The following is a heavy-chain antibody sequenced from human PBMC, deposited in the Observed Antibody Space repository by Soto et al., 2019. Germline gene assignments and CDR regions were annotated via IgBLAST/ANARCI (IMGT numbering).Heavy chain of an antibody. CDR2: IDPSDSYT. Sequence: GESLKISCKGSGYSFTSYWISWVRQMPGKGLEWMGRIDPSDSYTNYSPSFQGHVTISADKSISTAYLQWSSLKASDTAMYYCARHYYYGSGSPNWYFDLWGRGTLVTVSS. J-gene: IGHJ2*01. CDR3: ARHYYYGSGSPNWYFDL. V-gene: IGHV5-10-1*01. D-gene: IGHD3-10*01. CDR1: GYSFTSYW.